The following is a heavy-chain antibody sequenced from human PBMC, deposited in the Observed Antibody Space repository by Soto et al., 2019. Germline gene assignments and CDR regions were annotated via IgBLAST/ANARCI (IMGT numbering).Heavy chain of an antibody. V-gene: IGHV4-59*08. D-gene: IGHD2-15*01. J-gene: IGHJ4*02. CDR3: ARRWGRSVDY. Sequence: YQIGSTNYNPSLKSRVTISVDTSKNQFSLKLSSVTAADTAEYYCARRWGRSVDYWGQGTLVTVSS. CDR2: YQIGST.